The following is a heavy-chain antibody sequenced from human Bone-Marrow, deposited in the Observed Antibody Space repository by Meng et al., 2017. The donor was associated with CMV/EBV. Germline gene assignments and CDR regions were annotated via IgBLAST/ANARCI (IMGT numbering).Heavy chain of an antibody. Sequence: SVKVSCKASGGTFSSYAISWVRQAPGQGLEWMGRIIPILGIANYAQKFQGRVTITADKSTSTAYMELSSLRSEDTAVYYCASSGDKAVAGTDYWGQGTRVTGSS. J-gene: IGHJ4*02. CDR3: ASSGDKAVAGTDY. CDR2: IIPILGIA. D-gene: IGHD6-19*01. CDR1: GGTFSSYA. V-gene: IGHV1-69*04.